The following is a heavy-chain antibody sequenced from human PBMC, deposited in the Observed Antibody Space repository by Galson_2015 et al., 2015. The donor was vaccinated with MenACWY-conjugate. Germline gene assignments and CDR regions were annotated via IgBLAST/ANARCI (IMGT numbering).Heavy chain of an antibody. CDR2: VSKSGGTT. CDR1: GFTFSNYA. Sequence: SLRLSCAASGFTFSNYAMTWVRQAPGKGLEWVSCVSKSGGTTYYADSAKGRFTISRDNSKDTLYLQMNGLRAEDTALYYCAKLHGDIWAGYHADCYCFQHWGQGTLVTVSS. V-gene: IGHV3-23*01. CDR3: AKLHGDIWAGYHADCYCFQH. J-gene: IGHJ1*01. D-gene: IGHD2-21*02.